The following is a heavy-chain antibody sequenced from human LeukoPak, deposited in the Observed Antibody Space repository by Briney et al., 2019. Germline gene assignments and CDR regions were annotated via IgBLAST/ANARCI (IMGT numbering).Heavy chain of an antibody. Sequence: GGSLRLACAASGFTVSSNYMSWVRQAPGKGLEWVSVIYSGGSTYYADSVKGRFTISRDNSKNTLYLQMNSLRAEDTAVYYCAKDLPDPGMGAFDIWGQGTMVTVSS. V-gene: IGHV3-66*01. J-gene: IGHJ3*02. CDR2: IYSGGST. CDR1: GFTVSSNY. CDR3: AKDLPDPGMGAFDI. D-gene: IGHD6-13*01.